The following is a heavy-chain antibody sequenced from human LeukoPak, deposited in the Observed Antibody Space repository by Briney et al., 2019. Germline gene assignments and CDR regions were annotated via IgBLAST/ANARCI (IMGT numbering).Heavy chain of an antibody. CDR3: ARSNHLDY. V-gene: IGHV3-23*01. J-gene: IGHJ4*02. CDR2: ISSSGRNT. Sequence: GGSLRLSCAASGFTLSTYSMNWVRQTPGKGLEWVSSISSSGRNTYYADSVKGRFTISRDNSKNTLYLQMNSLRADDTAVYYCARSNHLDYWGQGTLVTVSS. D-gene: IGHD1-14*01. CDR1: GFTLSTYS.